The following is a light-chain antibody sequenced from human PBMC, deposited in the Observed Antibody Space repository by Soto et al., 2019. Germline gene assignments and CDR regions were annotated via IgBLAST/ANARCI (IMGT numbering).Light chain of an antibody. Sequence: QSVLTQTPSASATPGQRVTISCSGTNSNIGSNTIAWYQQLPGTAPKRLIHSNNQRTSWVPDRFSASTSGPSASLAISGLQSEAEADYYCATWDDSLNGYVFGTGTKATVL. CDR1: NSNIGSNT. CDR3: ATWDDSLNGYV. J-gene: IGLJ1*01. CDR2: SNN. V-gene: IGLV1-44*01.